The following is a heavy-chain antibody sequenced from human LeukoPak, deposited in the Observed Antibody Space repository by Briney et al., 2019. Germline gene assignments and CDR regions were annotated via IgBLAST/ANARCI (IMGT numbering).Heavy chain of an antibody. CDR2: ISGSGRST. J-gene: IGHJ4*02. D-gene: IGHD1-26*01. CDR1: GFTYSNYA. CDR3: AKSIVNSGTYIPFDY. Sequence: GGSLRLSCAASGFTYSNYAMNWVRQAPGKGLEWVSVISGSGRSTYYADSVKGRFTISRDKSKNTLYLQMNSLRAEDTAIYYCAKSIVNSGTYIPFDYWGQGTLVTVSS. V-gene: IGHV3-23*01.